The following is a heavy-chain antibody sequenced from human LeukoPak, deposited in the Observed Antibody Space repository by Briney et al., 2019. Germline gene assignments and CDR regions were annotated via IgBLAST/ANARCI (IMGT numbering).Heavy chain of an antibody. J-gene: IGHJ4*02. V-gene: IGHV4-38-2*02. Sequence: SETLSLTCTVSGYSISSGYYWGWIRQPPGKGLEWIGSIYHSGSTYYNPSLKSRVTISVDTSKNQFSLKLSSVTAADTAVYYCARGGPLWFGELSTFDYWGQGTLVTVSS. CDR2: IYHSGST. CDR1: GYSISSGYY. D-gene: IGHD3-10*01. CDR3: ARGGPLWFGELSTFDY.